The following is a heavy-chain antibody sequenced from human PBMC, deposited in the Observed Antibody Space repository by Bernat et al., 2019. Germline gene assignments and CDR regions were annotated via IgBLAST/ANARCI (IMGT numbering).Heavy chain of an antibody. V-gene: IGHV2-5*02. CDR1: GFSLSTSGVG. Sequence: QITLTESGPTLVKPTQTLTLTCTFSGFSLSTSGVGVGWIRQPPGKALEWLALIYWDDDKRYSPSLKSRLTITKDTSKNQVVLTMTNMDPVDTATYYCAHTLVEWLSTYYYYMDVWGKGTTVTVSS. D-gene: IGHD3-3*01. CDR3: AHTLVEWLSTYYYYMDV. CDR2: IYWDDDK. J-gene: IGHJ6*03.